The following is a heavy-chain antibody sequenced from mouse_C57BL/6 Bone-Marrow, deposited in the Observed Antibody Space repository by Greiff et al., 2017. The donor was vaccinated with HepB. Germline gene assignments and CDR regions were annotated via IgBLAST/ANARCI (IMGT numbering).Heavy chain of an antibody. CDR1: GFSLTSYG. Sequence: QVQLQQSGPGLVQPSQSLSITCTVSGFSLTSYGVHWVRQSPGKGLEWLGVIWSGGSTDYNAAFISRLSISKDNSKSQFFFKMTSLQADDTAIYYCARGDGNYPAWFAYWGQGTLVTVSA. CDR3: ARGDGNYPAWFAY. V-gene: IGHV2-2*01. CDR2: IWSGGST. D-gene: IGHD2-1*01. J-gene: IGHJ3*01.